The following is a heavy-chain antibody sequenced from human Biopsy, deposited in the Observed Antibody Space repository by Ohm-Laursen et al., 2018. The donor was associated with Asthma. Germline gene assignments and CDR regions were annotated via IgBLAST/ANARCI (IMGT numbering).Heavy chain of an antibody. CDR3: ARKAGSCISRTCYSLDF. CDR1: GGTFNTYV. CDR2: INSVFGTT. J-gene: IGHJ4*02. D-gene: IGHD2-2*01. Sequence: SSVKVSCKPPGGTFNTYVMGWVRQAPGQGLEWMGGINSVFGTTTYPQKFQDRVTITADDSTSTVYMELSSLRSEDTAVYYCARKAGSCISRTCYSLDFWGQGTLVTVSS. V-gene: IGHV1-69*01.